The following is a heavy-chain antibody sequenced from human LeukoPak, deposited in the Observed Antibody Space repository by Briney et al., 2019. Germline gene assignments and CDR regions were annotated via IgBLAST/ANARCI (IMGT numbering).Heavy chain of an antibody. D-gene: IGHD3-10*01. CDR3: ARGADGYNNYYFDY. Sequence: SQTLSFTCAISGDSVPSNSAAWNWIRQSPSRGLEWLGRTYYKSKWCNDYAISVRIRVTMNPDTSKNQFSLQLNSVTPEDTDVYYCARGADGYNNYYFDYWGQGTLVTVSS. CDR1: GDSVPSNSAA. CDR2: TYYKSKWCN. J-gene: IGHJ4*02. V-gene: IGHV6-1*01.